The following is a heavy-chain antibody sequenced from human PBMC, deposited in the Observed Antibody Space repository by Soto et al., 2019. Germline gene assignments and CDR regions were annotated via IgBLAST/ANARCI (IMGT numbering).Heavy chain of an antibody. V-gene: IGHV3-7*05. CDR2: IKQDGSEK. Sequence: GGSLRLSCAASGFTFSSYWMSWVRQAPGKGLEWVANIKQDGSEKYYVDSVKGRFTISRDNAKNSLYLQMNSLRAEDTAVYYCARESYYYDSSGYYYGYFDYWGQGTLVTVSS. D-gene: IGHD3-22*01. CDR3: ARESYYYDSSGYYYGYFDY. J-gene: IGHJ4*02. CDR1: GFTFSSYW.